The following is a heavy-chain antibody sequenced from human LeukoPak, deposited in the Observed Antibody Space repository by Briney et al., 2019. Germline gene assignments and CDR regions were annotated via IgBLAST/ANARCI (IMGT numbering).Heavy chain of an antibody. Sequence: SQTPSLTCTVSGGSISSGGYYWSWIRQPPGKGLEWIGYIYHSGSTYYNPSLKSRVTISVDRSKNQFSLKLSSVTAADTAVYYCARDFAADSSSWYPFDYWGQGTLVTVSS. J-gene: IGHJ4*02. D-gene: IGHD6-13*01. CDR2: IYHSGST. CDR1: GGSISSGGYY. CDR3: ARDFAADSSSWYPFDY. V-gene: IGHV4-30-2*01.